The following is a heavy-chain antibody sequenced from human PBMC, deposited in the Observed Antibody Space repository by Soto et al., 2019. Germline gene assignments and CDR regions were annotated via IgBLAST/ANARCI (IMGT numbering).Heavy chain of an antibody. CDR1: GFAFSTYW. Sequence: EVQLVESGGDLVQPGGSLRLSCAASGFAFSTYWMHWVRQAPGKGLLWVARIKFDGSSTYSADSVKGRFTISRDDAKNTLYLQMNGLRVDDTAVYYCARGAKNIYAMDVWGQGTTVTVSS. V-gene: IGHV3-74*01. CDR2: IKFDGSST. CDR3: ARGAKNIYAMDV. J-gene: IGHJ6*02.